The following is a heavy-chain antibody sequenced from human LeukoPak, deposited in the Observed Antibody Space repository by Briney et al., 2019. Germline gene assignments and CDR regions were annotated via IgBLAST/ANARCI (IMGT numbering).Heavy chain of an antibody. CDR2: ISGSGGSS. D-gene: IGHD6-19*01. CDR1: GFTFSSYA. CDR3: AREGYSSGSVDY. V-gene: IGHV3-23*01. J-gene: IGHJ4*02. Sequence: GGSLRLSCAASGFTFSSYAMSWVRQTPGKGLEWVSGISGSGGSSFYADSVKGRFTISRDNAKNSLYLQMNSLRAEDTAVYYCAREGYSSGSVDYWGQGTLVTVSS.